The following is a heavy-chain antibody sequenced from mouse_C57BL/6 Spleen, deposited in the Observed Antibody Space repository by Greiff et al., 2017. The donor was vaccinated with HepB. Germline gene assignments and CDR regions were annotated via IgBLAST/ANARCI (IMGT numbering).Heavy chain of an antibody. CDR2: IRSKSNNYAT. Sequence: EVQRVESGGGLVQPKGSLKLSCAASGFSFNTYAMNWVRQAPGKGLEWVARIRSKSNNYATYYADSVKDRFTISRDDSESMLYLQMNNLKTEDTAMYYCVRHGGNPLMDYWGQGTSVTVSS. CDR1: GFSFNTYA. CDR3: VRHGGNPLMDY. D-gene: IGHD1-1*02. V-gene: IGHV10-1*01. J-gene: IGHJ4*01.